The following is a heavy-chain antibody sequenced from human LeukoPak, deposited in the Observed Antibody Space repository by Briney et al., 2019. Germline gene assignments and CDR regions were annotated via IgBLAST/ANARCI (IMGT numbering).Heavy chain of an antibody. CDR2: INHSGST. D-gene: IGHD6-19*01. CDR3: ARGRYPLYSSGRGQGPFLSYFDY. J-gene: IGHJ4*02. Sequence: SETLSLTCAVYGGSFSGYYWSWIRQPPGKGLEWIGEINHSGSTNYNPSLKSRVTISVDTSKNQFSLKLSSVAAADTAVYYCARGRYPLYSSGRGQGPFLSYFDYWGQGTLVTVSS. V-gene: IGHV4-34*01. CDR1: GGSFSGYY.